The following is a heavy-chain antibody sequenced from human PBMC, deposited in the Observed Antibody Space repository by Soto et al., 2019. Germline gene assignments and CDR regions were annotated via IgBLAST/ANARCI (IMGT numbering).Heavy chain of an antibody. CDR3: TTYSSSWTRFFDY. D-gene: IGHD6-13*01. Sequence: EVQLVESGGGLVKPGGSLRLSCAASGFTFSNAWMSWVRQAPGKGLEWVGRIKSKTDGGTTDYAAPVKGRVTISRDDSKNTLYRQMNSLKTEDTAVYYCTTYSSSWTRFFDYWGQGTLVTVSS. CDR1: GFTFSNAW. CDR2: IKSKTDGGTT. J-gene: IGHJ4*02. V-gene: IGHV3-15*01.